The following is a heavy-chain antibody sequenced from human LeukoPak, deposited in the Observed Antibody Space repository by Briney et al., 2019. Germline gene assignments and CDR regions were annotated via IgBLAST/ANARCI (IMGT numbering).Heavy chain of an antibody. D-gene: IGHD2-2*01. J-gene: IGHJ4*02. CDR2: INWNGGNI. V-gene: IGHV3-9*01. CDR3: AKYRHYQLLSSSFDY. Sequence: GGSLRLSCAASGMRFDDYVMHWVRQAPGKGLEWVSGINWNGGNIGYADSVEGRFTISRDNAKNFLYRQMNSLRPEDTAVYYCAKYRHYQLLSSSFDYWGQGALVTVSS. CDR1: GMRFDDYV.